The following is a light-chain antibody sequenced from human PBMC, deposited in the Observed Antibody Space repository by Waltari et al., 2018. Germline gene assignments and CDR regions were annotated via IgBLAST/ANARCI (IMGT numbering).Light chain of an antibody. CDR3: QQYGSSPFT. Sequence: ELVLTQSPGTLSLSPGAGATLSCRASQSVSSSYLALYQQKPGQAPRLLIYGASSRATGITDRFSGSGSGTDFTLTISRLEPEDFAVYYCQQYGSSPFTFGPGTKVDIK. J-gene: IGKJ3*01. CDR2: GAS. CDR1: QSVSSSY. V-gene: IGKV3-20*01.